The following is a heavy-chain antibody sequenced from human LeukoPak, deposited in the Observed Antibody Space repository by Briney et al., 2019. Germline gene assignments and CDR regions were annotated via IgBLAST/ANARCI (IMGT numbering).Heavy chain of an antibody. CDR1: GYTLTELS. CDR2: FDPEDGET. Sequence: ASVKVSCKVSGYTLTELSMHWVRPAPGKGLGWMGGFDPEDGETIYAQKFQGRVTMTEDTSTDTAYMELSSLRSEDTAVYYCATDPSHSGSYSNWGQGTLVTVSS. J-gene: IGHJ4*02. D-gene: IGHD1-26*01. CDR3: ATDPSHSGSYSN. V-gene: IGHV1-24*01.